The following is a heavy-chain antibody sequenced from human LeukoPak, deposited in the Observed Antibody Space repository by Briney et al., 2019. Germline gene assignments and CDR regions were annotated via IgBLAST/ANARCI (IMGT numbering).Heavy chain of an antibody. J-gene: IGHJ6*02. D-gene: IGHD3-3*01. CDR1: GYTFTGYY. Sequence: GASVKVSCKASGYTFTGYYMHWVRQAPGQGLEWMGGIIPIFGTANYAQKFQGRVTITADESTSTAYMELSSLRSEDTAVYYCARSLDRPPYYDFWSGSSPNYYYGMDVWGQGTTVTVSS. V-gene: IGHV1-69*13. CDR2: IIPIFGTA. CDR3: ARSLDRPPYYDFWSGSSPNYYYGMDV.